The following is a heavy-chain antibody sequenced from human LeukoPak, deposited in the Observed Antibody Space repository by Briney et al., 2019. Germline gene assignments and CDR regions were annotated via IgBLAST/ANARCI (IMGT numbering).Heavy chain of an antibody. CDR2: ISGSGSGT. J-gene: IGHJ4*02. V-gene: IGHV3-23*01. CDR3: AKLGTSDSRGYYFLFDY. CDR1: GFTFSDYA. D-gene: IGHD3-22*01. Sequence: GGSMRLPCAGTGFTFSDYAMGWVRKATGKGPEWVSVISGSGSGTDYGDSVKGRFTISRDNFRNTLSLQMSSLRAADTAIYYCAKLGTSDSRGYYFLFDYWGQGNLVTVSS.